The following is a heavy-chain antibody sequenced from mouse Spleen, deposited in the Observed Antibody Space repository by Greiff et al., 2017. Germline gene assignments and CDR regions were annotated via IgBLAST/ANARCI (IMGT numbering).Heavy chain of an antibody. CDR3: TEEGDSSCPFDY. V-gene: IGHV1-5*01. CDR2: IYPGNSDT. J-gene: IGHJ2*01. Sequence: EVKLQESGTVLARPGASVKMSCKASGYSFTSYWMHWVKQRPGQGLEWIGAIYPGNSDTSYNQKFKGKAKLTAVTSASTAYMELSSLTNEDSAVYYCTEEGDSSCPFDYWGQGTTLTVSS. D-gene: IGHD3-2*01. CDR1: GYSFTSYW.